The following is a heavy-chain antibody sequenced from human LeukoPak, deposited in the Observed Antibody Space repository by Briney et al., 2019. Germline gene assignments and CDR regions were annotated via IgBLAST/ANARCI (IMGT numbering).Heavy chain of an antibody. CDR3: ASGSIAAHLC. V-gene: IGHV4-59*01. CDR1: GFTFSSYA. CDR2: IYYSGST. Sequence: GSLRLSCAASGFTFSSYAMHWIRQPPGKGLEWIGYIYYSGSTNYNPSLKSRVTISVDTSKNQFCPKLTSVTAADTAVYYCASGSIAAHLCWGQGTLVTVSS. D-gene: IGHD6-6*01. J-gene: IGHJ4*02.